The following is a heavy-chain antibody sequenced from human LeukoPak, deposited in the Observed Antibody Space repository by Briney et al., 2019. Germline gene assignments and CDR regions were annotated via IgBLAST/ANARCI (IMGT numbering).Heavy chain of an antibody. D-gene: IGHD1-26*01. J-gene: IGHJ4*02. Sequence: PGGSLRLSCAASGFTFSSYAMAWVRAAPGKGLEWVSAISDSGANTFYAVSVRGRFTVSRDNSKNTLYLQMNSLRAEDTAVYYCAKDTGSFDYWGQGTLVTVSS. CDR3: AKDTGSFDY. CDR1: GFTFSSYA. CDR2: ISDSGANT. V-gene: IGHV3-23*01.